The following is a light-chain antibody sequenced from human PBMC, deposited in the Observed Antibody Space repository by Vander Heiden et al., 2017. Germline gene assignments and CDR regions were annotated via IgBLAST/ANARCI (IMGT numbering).Light chain of an antibody. CDR1: QSVLSSFNSKNH. CDR2: WDS. V-gene: IGKV4-1*01. J-gene: IGKJ1*01. Sequence: DLVLTQSPDSLAVSLGERATINCKSSQSVLSSFNSKNHLAWFRQKPRQPPELLIYWDSTRESGVPDRFSGSGSGTDFTLTISNMQAEDVAVYYCEQHSTKTFGQGTKVEIK. CDR3: EQHSTKT.